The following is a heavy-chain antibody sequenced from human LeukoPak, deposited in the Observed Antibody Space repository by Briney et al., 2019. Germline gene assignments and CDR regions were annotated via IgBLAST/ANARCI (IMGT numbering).Heavy chain of an antibody. V-gene: IGHV4-59*01. CDR2: IYYSGST. CDR1: GGSISSYY. D-gene: IGHD4-17*01. CDR3: AAHDYGDYYWYFDL. Sequence: PSETLSLTCTVSGGSISSYYWSWIRQPPGKGLEWVGYIYYSGSTNYNPSLKSRVTISVDTSKNQFSLKLSSVTAADTAVYYCAAHDYGDYYWYFDLWGRGTLVTVSS. J-gene: IGHJ2*01.